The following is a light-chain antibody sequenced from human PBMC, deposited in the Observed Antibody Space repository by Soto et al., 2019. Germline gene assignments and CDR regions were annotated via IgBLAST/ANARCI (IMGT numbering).Light chain of an antibody. Sequence: QSAQTQPASVSGSPGQSITISCTGTSTDVGRYNYVSWYQQHPGKAPKLMVYDVSNRPSWVSNRFSGSKSGITASLTISGLQAEDEADYYCTSYTSDSTYVFGTGTKLTVL. CDR2: DVS. J-gene: IGLJ1*01. V-gene: IGLV2-14*01. CDR3: TSYTSDSTYV. CDR1: STDVGRYNY.